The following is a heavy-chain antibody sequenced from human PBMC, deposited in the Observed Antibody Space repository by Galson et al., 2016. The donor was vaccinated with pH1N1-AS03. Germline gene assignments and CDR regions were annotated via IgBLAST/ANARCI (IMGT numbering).Heavy chain of an antibody. CDR3: VTTAYAFGLGSVDAFDV. J-gene: IGHJ3*01. V-gene: IGHV1-24*01. D-gene: IGHD3-16*01. CDR1: GNTLTELS. CDR2: FDPDNTET. Sequence: SVKVSCKVSGNTLTELSIRWVRQAPGEGLDWMGGFDPDNTETVYAQKFQGRVTMTEDTSTDTAHMELSSLRSGDTAKYYCVTTAYAFGLGSVDAFDVWGQGTKVTVSS.